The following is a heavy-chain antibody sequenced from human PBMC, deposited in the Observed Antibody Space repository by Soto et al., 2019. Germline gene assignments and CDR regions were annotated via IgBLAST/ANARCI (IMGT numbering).Heavy chain of an antibody. D-gene: IGHD2-2*01. CDR1: EFTVTNNE. J-gene: IGHJ4*02. Sequence: GGSLRLSCAASEFTVTNNEMSWVRQAPGKGLEWVSILYSGGNTYYADSVGGRFTISRDGSKNTLYLHMNSLRAEDTDVYYCALRRVAYADFWGQGTRVTVSS. CDR2: LYSGGNT. CDR3: ALRRVAYADF. V-gene: IGHV3-53*01.